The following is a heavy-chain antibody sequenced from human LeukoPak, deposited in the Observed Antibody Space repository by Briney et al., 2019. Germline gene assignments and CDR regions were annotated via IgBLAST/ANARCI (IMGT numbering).Heavy chain of an antibody. CDR2: ISSSGSTI. CDR1: GFTFSSYD. CDR3: ARVGSSSWPTHHGMDV. Sequence: GGSLRLSCAASGFTFSSYDMSWIRQAPGKGLEWVSYISSSGSTIYYADSVKGRFTISRDNAKNSLYLQMNSLRAEDTAVYYCARVGSSSWPTHHGMDVWGQGTTVTVSS. V-gene: IGHV3-11*01. J-gene: IGHJ6*02. D-gene: IGHD6-13*01.